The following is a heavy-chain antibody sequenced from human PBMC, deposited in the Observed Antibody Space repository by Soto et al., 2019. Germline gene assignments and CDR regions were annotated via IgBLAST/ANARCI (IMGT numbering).Heavy chain of an antibody. CDR1: GFTFSSYG. V-gene: IGHV3-30*18. Sequence: QVQLVESGGGVVQPGRSLRLSCAASGFTFSSYGMHWVRQAPGKGLECVAVISYDGSNKYYADSVKGRFTISRENSKNTLYLQMNSLRAEDTPVYYCAKDGDGDYVSYFDYWGQGTLVTVSS. CDR2: ISYDGSNK. CDR3: AKDGDGDYVSYFDY. J-gene: IGHJ4*02. D-gene: IGHD4-17*01.